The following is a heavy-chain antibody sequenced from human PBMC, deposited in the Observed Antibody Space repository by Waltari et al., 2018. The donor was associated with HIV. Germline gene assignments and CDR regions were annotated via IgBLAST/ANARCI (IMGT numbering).Heavy chain of an antibody. V-gene: IGHV4-34*01. Sequence: QVQLQQWGAGLLKPSETLSLTCAVYGGSFSGYYWSWIRQPPGKGLEWIGEINHSGSTNYNPSLKSRVTISVDTSKNQFSLKLSSVTAADTAVYYCARYVYYDSSGYSRPTRYFDYWGQGTLVTVSS. CDR1: GGSFSGYY. CDR2: INHSGST. D-gene: IGHD3-22*01. CDR3: ARYVYYDSSGYSRPTRYFDY. J-gene: IGHJ4*02.